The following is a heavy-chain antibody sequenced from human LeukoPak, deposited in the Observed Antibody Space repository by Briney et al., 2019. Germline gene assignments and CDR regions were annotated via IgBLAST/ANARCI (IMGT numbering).Heavy chain of an antibody. V-gene: IGHV1-69*13. D-gene: IGHD5-18*01. J-gene: IGHJ4*02. CDR2: IIPILGTS. CDR1: GGAFSSYT. CDR3: ARARGSGYSYGLYDY. Sequence: SVKVSCKASGGAFSSYTISWVRQAPGQGLEWMGGIIPILGTSNYAQRFQGRVTITADESTSTAYMELSSLRSEDTAVYYCARARGSGYSYGLYDYWGQGTLVTVSS.